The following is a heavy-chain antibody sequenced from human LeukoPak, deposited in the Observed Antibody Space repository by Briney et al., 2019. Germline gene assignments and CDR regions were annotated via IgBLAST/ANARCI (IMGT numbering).Heavy chain of an antibody. CDR1: GYTFTSYY. CDR2: INPSGGST. CDR3: ARGSAVLGEDFYYYYMDV. Sequence: GASVKVSCKASGYTFTSYYMHWVRQAPGQGLEWMGIINPSGGSTTYAQRFQGRVTVTRDKSTSTVYMELSSLRSEDTAVFYCARGSAVLGEDFYYYYMDVWGRGTTVTVSS. J-gene: IGHJ6*03. V-gene: IGHV1-46*01. D-gene: IGHD6-13*01.